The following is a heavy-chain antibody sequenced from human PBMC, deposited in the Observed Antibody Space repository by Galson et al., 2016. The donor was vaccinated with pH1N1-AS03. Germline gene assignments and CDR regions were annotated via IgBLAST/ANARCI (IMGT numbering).Heavy chain of an antibody. J-gene: IGHJ2*01. CDR3: ARDRHYYDYIWGTYRYDWYFDL. V-gene: IGHV3-33*01. D-gene: IGHD3-16*02. CDR2: IWHDGSER. Sequence: SLRLSCAASGFTFSSHGMHWVRQTPGKGLEWVAVIWHDGSERSYADSVKGRFTISRDNSKNTLYLQMNSLRAEDTAVYYCARDRHYYDYIWGTYRYDWYFDLWGRGTLVTVSS. CDR1: GFTFSSHG.